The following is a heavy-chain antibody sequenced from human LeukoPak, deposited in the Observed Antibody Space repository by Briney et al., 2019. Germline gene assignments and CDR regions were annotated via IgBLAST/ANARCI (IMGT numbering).Heavy chain of an antibody. CDR3: ASLVGATGMGDY. V-gene: IGHV3-53*01. CDR1: GFTVSDKY. D-gene: IGHD1-26*01. CDR2: IYSGGIT. Sequence: GGSLRLSCAASGFTVSDKYMSWVRQAPGKGLEWVSVIYSGGITYYADSVKGRFTISRDNSKNTLYLQMNSLRAEDTAVYYCASLVGATGMGDYWGQGTLVTVSS. J-gene: IGHJ4*02.